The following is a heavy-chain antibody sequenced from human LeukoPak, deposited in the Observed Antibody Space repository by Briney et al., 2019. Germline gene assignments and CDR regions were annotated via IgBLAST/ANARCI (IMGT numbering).Heavy chain of an antibody. V-gene: IGHV3-30*03. D-gene: IGHD3-22*01. CDR2: ISHDGSNK. J-gene: IGHJ4*02. CDR3: ARVSYYYDSSGYYPGPFDY. CDR1: GFTVSSNY. Sequence: GGSLRLSCAASGFTVSSNYMSWVRQAPAKGLEWVAVISHDGSNKYYADSVKGRFTISRDNSKNTLYLQMNSLRAEDTAVYYCARVSYYYDSSGYYPGPFDYWGQGTLVTVSS.